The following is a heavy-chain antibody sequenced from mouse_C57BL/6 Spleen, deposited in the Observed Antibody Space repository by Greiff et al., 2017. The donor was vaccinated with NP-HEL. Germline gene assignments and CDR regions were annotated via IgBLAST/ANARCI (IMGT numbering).Heavy chain of an antibody. V-gene: IGHV1-55*01. CDR1: GYTFTSYW. CDR2: IYPGSGST. J-gene: IGHJ3*01. D-gene: IGHD1-1*01. Sequence: QVQLQQPGAELVKPGASVKMSCKASGYTFTSYWITWVKQRPGQGLEWIGDIYPGSGSTNYNEKFKSKATLTVDTSSSTAYMQLSSLTSEDSAVYYCARSPNYYGSSAWFAYWGQGTLVTVSA. CDR3: ARSPNYYGSSAWFAY.